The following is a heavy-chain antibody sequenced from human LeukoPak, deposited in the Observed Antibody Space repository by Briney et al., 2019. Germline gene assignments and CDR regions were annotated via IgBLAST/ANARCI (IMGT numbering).Heavy chain of an antibody. CDR3: ARDLGYSYGTLYFDY. D-gene: IGHD5-18*01. V-gene: IGHV3-21*01. CDR1: GFTFSSYA. CDR2: ISSSSSYI. Sequence: GGSLRLSCAASGFTFSSYAMSWVRQAPGKGLGWVSSISSSSSYIYYADSVKGRFTISRDNAKNSLYLQMNSLRAEDTAVYYCARDLGYSYGTLYFDYWGQGTLVTVSS. J-gene: IGHJ4*02.